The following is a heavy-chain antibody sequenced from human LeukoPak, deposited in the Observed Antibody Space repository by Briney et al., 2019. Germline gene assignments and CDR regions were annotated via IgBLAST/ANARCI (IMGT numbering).Heavy chain of an antibody. D-gene: IGHD6-13*01. V-gene: IGHV1-2*02. CDR3: ARVETTEGRSWYREFDY. CDR2: INPNSGGT. CDR1: GYTFTVYH. Sequence: ASVRVSFTASGYTFTVYHIHWVRQAPGQGLEWMAWINPNSGGTSYAQKFQGRVTTTRDTSISTVYMELTSLRSDDTAMYYCARVETTEGRSWYREFDYWGQGTLVAVSS. J-gene: IGHJ4*02.